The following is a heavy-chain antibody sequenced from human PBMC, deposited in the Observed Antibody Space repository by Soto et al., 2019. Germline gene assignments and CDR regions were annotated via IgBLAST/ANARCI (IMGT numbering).Heavy chain of an antibody. CDR2: IKGDGTNT. V-gene: IGHV3-74*01. CDR1: GFTFSSYW. CDR3: ARGRSGYYGFDY. J-gene: IGHJ4*02. Sequence: EVQLVESGGGLVQFGGSLRLSCAASGFTFSSYWMHWVRQVPGKGLVWVSRIKGDGTNTGYADSVKGRFTISRDNVKNTLYLQMNSLRAEDTAVYYCARGRSGYYGFDYWGQGTLGTVSS. D-gene: IGHD5-12*01.